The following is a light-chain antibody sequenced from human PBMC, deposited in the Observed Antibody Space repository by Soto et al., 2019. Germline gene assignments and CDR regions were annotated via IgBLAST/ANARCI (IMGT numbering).Light chain of an antibody. CDR1: QSVSSN. CDR3: QQYNNWRGT. J-gene: IGKJ1*01. Sequence: EIVMTQSPATLSVSPGERATLSCRASQSVSSNLAWYQQKPGQAPRLLIYGASTRATGIPARFSGSGSGTEFTITISSLQSEDFAVYYCQQYNNWRGTFGQGTKVDIK. CDR2: GAS. V-gene: IGKV3-15*01.